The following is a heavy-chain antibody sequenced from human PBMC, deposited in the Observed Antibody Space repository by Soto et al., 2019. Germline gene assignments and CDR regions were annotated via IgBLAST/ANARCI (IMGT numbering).Heavy chain of an antibody. CDR3: AKDLSIIVVVPAAGH. CDR2: VSGSGGST. V-gene: IGHV3-23*01. CDR1: GFTFSSYA. Sequence: EVQLLESGGGLVQPGGSLRLSCAASGFTFSSYAMSWVRQAPGKGLEWVSAVSGSGGSTYYADSVKGRFTISRDNSKNTLYLQMNSLRAEDTAVYYCAKDLSIIVVVPAAGHWGQGTLVTVSS. J-gene: IGHJ4*02. D-gene: IGHD2-2*01.